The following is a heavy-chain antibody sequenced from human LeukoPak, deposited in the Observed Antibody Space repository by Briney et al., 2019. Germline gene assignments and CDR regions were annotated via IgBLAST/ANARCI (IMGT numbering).Heavy chain of an antibody. CDR3: ARDTYCSSTSCYVGDYYYGMDV. D-gene: IGHD2-2*01. CDR1: GGSISSYY. V-gene: IGHV4-59*01. J-gene: IGHJ6*02. Sequence: SETPSLTCTVSGGSISSYYWSWIRQPPGKGLEWIGYIYYSGSTNYNPSLKSRVTISVDTSKNQFSLKLSSVTAADTAVYYCARDTYCSSTSCYVGDYYYGMDVWGQGTTVTVSS. CDR2: IYYSGST.